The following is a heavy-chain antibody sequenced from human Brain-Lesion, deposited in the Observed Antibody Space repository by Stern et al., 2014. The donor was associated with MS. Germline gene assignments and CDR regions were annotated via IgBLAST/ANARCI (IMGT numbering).Heavy chain of an antibody. CDR1: GFTFDDYA. CDR2: ISWNSGTI. D-gene: IGHD1-14*01. J-gene: IGHJ4*02. V-gene: IGHV3-9*01. CDR3: ARDITGSSAYFAY. Sequence: VQLVESGGDLVQPGRSLRLSCAAFGFTFDDYAMHWVRPAPGKGLEWVAGISWNSGTIGYADSGKGRFPTSRENAYSSLYLQMNSLRPEDTALYYCARDITGSSAYFAYWGQGTLVTVSS.